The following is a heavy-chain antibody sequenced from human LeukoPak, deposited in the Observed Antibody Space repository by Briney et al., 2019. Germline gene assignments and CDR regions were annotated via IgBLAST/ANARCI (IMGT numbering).Heavy chain of an antibody. CDR1: GFTFNSYA. D-gene: IGHD2-21*02. J-gene: IGHJ4*02. Sequence: GGSPRLSCVPYGFTFNSYAMSWVRQAPGQGLEWVSTISVTGSSTYYADSVKGRFTTSRDNSKNTLYLQMNGLRVEDTAVYYCAKTLRSGDWYFDYWGQGTLVTVSS. V-gene: IGHV3-23*01. CDR2: ISVTGSST. CDR3: AKTLRSGDWYFDY.